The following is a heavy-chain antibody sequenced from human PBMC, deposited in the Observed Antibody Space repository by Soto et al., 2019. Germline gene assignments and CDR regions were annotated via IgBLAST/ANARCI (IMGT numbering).Heavy chain of an antibody. CDR1: GYTFSSYG. Sequence: GASVKVSCKASGYTFSSYGINWVRQAPGQGLEWMGRIIPILGIANYAQKFQGRVTITADKSASTAYMELSSLRSEDTAVYYCARAHYDILTGYSLNWFGPWGQGTLVTVCS. CDR3: ARAHYDILTGYSLNWFGP. J-gene: IGHJ5*02. V-gene: IGHV1-69*04. CDR2: IIPILGIA. D-gene: IGHD3-9*01.